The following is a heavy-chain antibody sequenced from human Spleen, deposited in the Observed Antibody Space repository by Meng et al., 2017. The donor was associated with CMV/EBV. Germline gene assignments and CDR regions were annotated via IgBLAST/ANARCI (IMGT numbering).Heavy chain of an antibody. V-gene: IGHV1-2*02. CDR2: INPNSGGT. CDR1: GYTFTGYY. J-gene: IGHJ4*02. Sequence: ASVKVSCKASGYTFTGYYMHWVRQAPGQGLEWMGWINPNSGGTNYAQKFQGRVTMTRDTSISTAYMELSRLRSDDTALYYCARTISAYYLCDYWGQGTLVTVSS. CDR3: ARTISAYYLCDY. D-gene: IGHD3-22*01.